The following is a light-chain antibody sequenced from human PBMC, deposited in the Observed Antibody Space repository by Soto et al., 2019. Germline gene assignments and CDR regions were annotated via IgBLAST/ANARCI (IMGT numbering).Light chain of an antibody. CDR3: SSYTSSSLYV. CDR1: SSDVGYSNY. V-gene: IGLV2-14*01. CDR2: DVS. Sequence: QSALTQPASVSGSPGQSIAISCTGTSSDVGYSNYVSWYQQLPGKAPKLMIYDVSDRPSGVSNRFSGSKSGSTASLTISGRQAEDEADYYCSSYTSSSLYVFGTGTKLPVL. J-gene: IGLJ1*01.